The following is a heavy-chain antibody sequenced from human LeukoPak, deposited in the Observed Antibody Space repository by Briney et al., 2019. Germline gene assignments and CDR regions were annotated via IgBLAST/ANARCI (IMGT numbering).Heavy chain of an antibody. D-gene: IGHD3-9*01. CDR2: ISGSGGST. V-gene: IGHV3-23*01. Sequence: GGSLRLSCAASGFTFSSYAMSWVRQAPGKGLERVSAISGSGGSTYYADSVKGRFTISRDNSKNTLYLQMNSLRAEDTAVYYCAKDPADYYDILTGYYGDYWGQGTLVTVS. CDR3: AKDPADYYDILTGYYGDY. J-gene: IGHJ4*02. CDR1: GFTFSSYA.